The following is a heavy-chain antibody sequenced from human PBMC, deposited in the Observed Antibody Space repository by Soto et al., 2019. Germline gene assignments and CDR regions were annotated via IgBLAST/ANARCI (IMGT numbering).Heavy chain of an antibody. CDR1: GFTVSSNY. D-gene: IGHD4-4*01. CDR3: ATFTVSTPFDY. J-gene: IGHJ4*02. CDR2: IYSGGST. Sequence: EVQLVESGGGLIQPGGSLRLSCAASGFTVSSNYMSWVRQAPGKGLEWVSVIYSGGSTYYADSVKGRFNISRDNSKNTLYLQKNSLRAEDAAVYYCATFTVSTPFDYWGQGTLVTVSS. V-gene: IGHV3-53*01.